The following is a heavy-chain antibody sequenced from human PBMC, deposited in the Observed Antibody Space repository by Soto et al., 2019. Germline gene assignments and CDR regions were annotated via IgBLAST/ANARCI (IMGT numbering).Heavy chain of an antibody. D-gene: IGHD3-10*01. CDR3: ARVAITLIRGLKVDFYSMDV. V-gene: IGHV1-18*01. CDR1: GYTFNNYG. CDR2: ISVYNGNK. Sequence: GASVKGSCKASGYTFNNYGITWVRQAPGQGLEWLGWISVYNGNKNYAKKVQGRVSMTADTSTSTAHMELRSLQSDDTAVYFCARVAITLIRGLKVDFYSMDVWGQGTTVTVSS. J-gene: IGHJ6*02.